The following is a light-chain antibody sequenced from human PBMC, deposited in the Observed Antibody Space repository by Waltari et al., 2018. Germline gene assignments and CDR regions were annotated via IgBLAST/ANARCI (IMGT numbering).Light chain of an antibody. CDR1: QYIDF. Sequence: EIALTQSPGTLSLSPGDTVTLSCRATQYIDFLAWYQQKPGQPPRLLICSASTRATGIPDRFSGRGFGTDFTLTISRLEPEDFAVYYCQYYGDSPNTFGQGTKL. CDR3: QYYGDSPNT. J-gene: IGKJ2*01. CDR2: SAS. V-gene: IGKV3-20*01.